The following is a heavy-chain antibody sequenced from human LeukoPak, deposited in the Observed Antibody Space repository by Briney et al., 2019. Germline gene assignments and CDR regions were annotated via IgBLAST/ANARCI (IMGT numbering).Heavy chain of an antibody. CDR3: ARDRGDSSGYLDY. CDR2: IYYSGTT. Sequence: SETLSLTCTVSGGSITSGGYYWSWIRQHPGEGLEWIAYIYYSGTTYYNPSLKSRVIISVDTSKNQFSLKLSSVTAADTAVYYCARDRGDSSGYLDYWGQGTLVTVSS. J-gene: IGHJ4*02. D-gene: IGHD3-22*01. CDR1: GGSITSGGYY. V-gene: IGHV4-31*03.